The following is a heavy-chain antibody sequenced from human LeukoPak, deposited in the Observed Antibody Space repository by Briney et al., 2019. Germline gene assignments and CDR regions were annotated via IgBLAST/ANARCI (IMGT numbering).Heavy chain of an antibody. V-gene: IGHV4-31*03. CDR1: GGSISSGGYY. D-gene: IGHD3-22*01. CDR3: ARDLSLRSGYYYDSSGYSD. J-gene: IGHJ4*02. CDR2: FYYSGST. Sequence: PSQTLSLTCTVSGGSISSGGYYWSWIRQHPGKGLEWIGYFYYSGSTYYNPSLKSRVTISVDTSKNQFSLKLSSVTAADTAVYYCARDLSLRSGYYYDSSGYSDWGQGTLVTVSS.